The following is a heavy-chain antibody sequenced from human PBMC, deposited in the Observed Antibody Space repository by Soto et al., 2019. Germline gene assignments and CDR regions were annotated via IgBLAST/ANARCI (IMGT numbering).Heavy chain of an antibody. D-gene: IGHD3-22*01. CDR1: GFTFSSYA. Sequence: QVQLVESGGGVVQPGRSLRLSCAASGFTFSSYAMHWVRQAPGKGREWVAVISYDGSNKYYADSVKGRFTISRDNSKNTLYLQMNSLRAEDTAVYYCARDARITMIVVVIQWGQGTLVTVSS. CDR2: ISYDGSNK. CDR3: ARDARITMIVVVIQ. V-gene: IGHV3-30-3*01. J-gene: IGHJ4*02.